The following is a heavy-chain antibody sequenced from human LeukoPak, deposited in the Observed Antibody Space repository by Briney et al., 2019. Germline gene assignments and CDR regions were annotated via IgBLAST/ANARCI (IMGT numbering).Heavy chain of an antibody. Sequence: SSETLSLTCTVSGGSISSTDYYWGWIRQPPGKGLQWIGSIYYSGSTYYNPSLKSRLTISVDTSNNLFSLKLTSVTAADAAVYYCARHEGMVAASFDYWGQGTLVTVSS. CDR1: GGSISSTDYY. CDR2: IYYSGST. CDR3: ARHEGMVAASFDY. V-gene: IGHV4-39*01. J-gene: IGHJ4*02. D-gene: IGHD2-15*01.